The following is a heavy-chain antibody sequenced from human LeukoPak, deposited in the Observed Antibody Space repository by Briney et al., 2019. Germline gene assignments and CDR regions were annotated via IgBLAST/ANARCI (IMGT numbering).Heavy chain of an antibody. Sequence: GGSLRLSCAASGFTFSSYAMSWVRQAPGKGLEWVGRIKSKTDGGTTDYAAPVKGRFTISRDDSKNTLYLQMNSLKTEDTAVYYCTTEEGSGWAFDIWGQGTMVTVSS. J-gene: IGHJ3*02. D-gene: IGHD6-19*01. CDR2: IKSKTDGGTT. CDR3: TTEEGSGWAFDI. V-gene: IGHV3-15*01. CDR1: GFTFSSYA.